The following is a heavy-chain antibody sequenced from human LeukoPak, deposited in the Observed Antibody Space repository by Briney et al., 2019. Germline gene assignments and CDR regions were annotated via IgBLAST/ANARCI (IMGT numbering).Heavy chain of an antibody. CDR3: ARLRYRYSSSWYGRQGYGMDV. V-gene: IGHV4-38-2*02. D-gene: IGHD6-13*01. CDR2: INHSGST. CDR1: GYSISSGYY. Sequence: SETLSLTCTVSGYSISSGYYWSWIRQPPGKGLGWIGEINHSGSTNYNPSLKSRVTISVDTSKNQFSLKLSSVTAADTAVYYCARLRYRYSSSWYGRQGYGMDVWGQGTTVTVSS. J-gene: IGHJ6*02.